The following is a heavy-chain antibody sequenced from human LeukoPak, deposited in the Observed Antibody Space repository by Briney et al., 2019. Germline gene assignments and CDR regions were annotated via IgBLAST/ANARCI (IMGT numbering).Heavy chain of an antibody. J-gene: IGHJ4*02. CDR2: IIPIFGTA. V-gene: IGHV1-69*13. Sequence: SVKVSCKASGGTFISYAISWVRQAPGQGLEWMGGIIPIFGTANYAQKFQGRVTITADESTSTAYMELSSLRSEDTAVYYCARGLYCGGDCSNPYWGQGTLVTVSS. CDR1: GGTFISYA. D-gene: IGHD2-21*01. CDR3: ARGLYCGGDCSNPY.